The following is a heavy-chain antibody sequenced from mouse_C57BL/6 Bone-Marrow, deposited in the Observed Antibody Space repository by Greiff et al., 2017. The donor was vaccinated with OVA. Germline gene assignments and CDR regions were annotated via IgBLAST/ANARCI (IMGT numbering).Heavy chain of an antibody. CDR3: ARFTTVVANFDY. Sequence: VQLQQSGAELVKPGASVKLSCKASGYTFTSYWMPWVKQRPGQGLEWLGMLHPNSGSTYYNEKFKSKATLTVDKSSSKAYMQLSSLTAEDSAVYYCARFTTVVANFDYWGQGTTLTVSS. D-gene: IGHD1-1*01. V-gene: IGHV1-64*01. CDR2: LHPNSGST. J-gene: IGHJ2*01. CDR1: GYTFTSYW.